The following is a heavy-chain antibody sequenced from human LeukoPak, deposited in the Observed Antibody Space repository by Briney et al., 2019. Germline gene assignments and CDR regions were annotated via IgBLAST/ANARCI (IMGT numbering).Heavy chain of an antibody. V-gene: IGHV3-30-3*01. Sequence: QPGRSLRLSCAASGFTFSSYAMHWVRQAPGKGLEWVAVISYDGSNKYYADSVKGRFTISRDNSKNTLYLQMNSLRAEDTAVYYCAREVPAAIPGLDYWGQGTLVTVSS. CDR3: AREVPAAIPGLDY. J-gene: IGHJ4*02. D-gene: IGHD2-2*01. CDR2: ISYDGSNK. CDR1: GFTFSSYA.